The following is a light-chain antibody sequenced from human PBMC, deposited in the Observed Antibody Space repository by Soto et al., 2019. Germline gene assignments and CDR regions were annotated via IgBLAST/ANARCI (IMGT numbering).Light chain of an antibody. CDR1: SSDLGGYNY. CDR3: AAWHDSLSGVI. Sequence: QSALTQPRSVSGSPGQSVTISCSGTSSDLGGYNYVSWYQHHPGKAPKLMIYDVTLRPSGVPDRFSGSKSGNTASLTISGLRSEDEADYYCAAWHDSLSGVIFGGGTKLTVL. CDR2: DVT. V-gene: IGLV2-11*01. J-gene: IGLJ2*01.